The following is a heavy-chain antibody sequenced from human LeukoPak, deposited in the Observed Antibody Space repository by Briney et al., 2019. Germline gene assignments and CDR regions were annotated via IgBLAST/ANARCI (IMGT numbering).Heavy chain of an antibody. CDR3: ARVRVSGSYLYYFDY. CDR1: GGSISSYH. J-gene: IGHJ4*02. V-gene: IGHV4-4*09. CDR2: ILTSGST. D-gene: IGHD1-26*01. Sequence: SETLSLTCTVPGGSISSYHWSWVRQPPGKGLEWIGYILTSGSTNYNPSLKSRLTISVDTSTNQFTLKLSSVTAVDTAVYYCARVRVSGSYLYYFDYWGQGTLVTVSS.